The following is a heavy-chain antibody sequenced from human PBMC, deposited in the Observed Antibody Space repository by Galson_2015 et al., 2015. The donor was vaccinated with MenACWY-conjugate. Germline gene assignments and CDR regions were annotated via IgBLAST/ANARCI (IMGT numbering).Heavy chain of an antibody. Sequence: SVKISCEASGSTFSGYAMRWVRQAPGQGLEWMSAISVSGGSTNYADTVKGRFTISRDNSKNTLYLQMNSLKAEDTAVYYCATDRAEGYWGQGTLVTVSS. J-gene: IGHJ4*02. V-gene: IGHV3-23*01. CDR2: ISVSGGST. CDR3: ATDRAEGY. CDR1: GSTFSGYA.